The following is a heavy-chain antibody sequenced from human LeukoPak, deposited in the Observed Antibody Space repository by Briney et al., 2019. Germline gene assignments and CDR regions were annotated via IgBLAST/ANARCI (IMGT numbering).Heavy chain of an antibody. D-gene: IGHD1-14*01. Sequence: SETLSLTCTVSGYSISSGYYWGWIRQPPGKGLEWIGSIYHSGSTYYNPSLKSRVTISVDTSKNQFSLKLSSVTAADTAVYYCARDAGYYYYYYMDVWGKGTTVTVSS. V-gene: IGHV4-38-2*02. J-gene: IGHJ6*03. CDR3: ARDAGYYYYYYMDV. CDR1: GYSISSGYY. CDR2: IYHSGST.